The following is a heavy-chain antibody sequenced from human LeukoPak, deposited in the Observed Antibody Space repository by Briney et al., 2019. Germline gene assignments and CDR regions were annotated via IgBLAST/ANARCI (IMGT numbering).Heavy chain of an antibody. J-gene: IGHJ6*02. D-gene: IGHD4-17*01. V-gene: IGHV4-34*01. CDR3: ARYGDYCYYGMDV. Sequence: PSETLSLTCAVYGGSFSGYYWSWIRQPPGKGLEWIGEINHSGSTNYNPSLKSRVTISVDTSKNQFSLKLSSVTAADTAVYYCARYGDYCYYGMDVWGQGTTVTVSS. CDR2: INHSGST. CDR1: GGSFSGYY.